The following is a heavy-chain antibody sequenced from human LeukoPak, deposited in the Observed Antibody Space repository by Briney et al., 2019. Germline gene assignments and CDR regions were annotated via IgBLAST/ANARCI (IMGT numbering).Heavy chain of an antibody. CDR2: INNDGNII. V-gene: IGHV3-74*01. J-gene: IGHJ6*02. CDR1: GFIFSRYW. Sequence: PGGSLRLSCAASGFIFSRYWMHRVRQAPGKGLVWFSRINNDGNIISYADSVKGRFTISRDNAKNTLYLQMNSLRAEDTAIYYCARDADTMDVWGQGTTVTVSS. CDR3: ARDADTMDV.